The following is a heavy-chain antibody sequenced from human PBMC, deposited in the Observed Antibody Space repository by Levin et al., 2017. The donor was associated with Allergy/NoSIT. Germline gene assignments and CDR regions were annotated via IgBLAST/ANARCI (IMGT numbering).Heavy chain of an antibody. CDR3: AKDYQITIFGPPVAWFDP. Sequence: PGGSLRLSCAASGFTFSSYAMSWVRQAPGKGLEWVSAISGSGGSTYYADSVKGRFTISRDNSKNTLYLQMNSLRAEDTAVYYCAKDYQITIFGPPVAWFDPWGQGTLVTVSS. D-gene: IGHD3-3*01. CDR1: GFTFSSYA. CDR2: ISGSGGST. J-gene: IGHJ5*02. V-gene: IGHV3-23*01.